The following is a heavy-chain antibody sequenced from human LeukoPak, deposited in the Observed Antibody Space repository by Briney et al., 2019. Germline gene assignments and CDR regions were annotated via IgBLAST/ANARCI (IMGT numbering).Heavy chain of an antibody. Sequence: SVKVSCNASGGTFSSYAISWVRQAPGQGLEWMGRIIPILGIANYAQKFQGRVTITADKSTSTAYMELSSLRSEDTAVYYCARDPPPAASTAAGDYWGQGTLVTVSS. CDR2: IIPILGIA. CDR1: GGTFSSYA. D-gene: IGHD2-2*01. CDR3: ARDPPPAASTAAGDY. V-gene: IGHV1-69*04. J-gene: IGHJ4*02.